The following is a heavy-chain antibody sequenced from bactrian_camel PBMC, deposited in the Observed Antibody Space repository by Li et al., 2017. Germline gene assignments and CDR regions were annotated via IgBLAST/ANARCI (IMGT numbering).Heavy chain of an antibody. V-gene: IGHV3S53*01. CDR1: GYMIRSSC. J-gene: IGHJ6*01. Sequence: HVQLVESGGGSVQDGGSLRLSCVAPGYMIRSSCMGIFRQAPGKEREAVGTIDYNGRTKYADSVKGRYTITYDMAKNVVYLQIDSLKPDDTGMYFCAAEVAPSTAGYCWTGLPLDFGHRGQGTQVTVS. D-gene: IGHD3*01. CDR3: AAEVAPSTAGYCWTGLPLDFGH. CDR2: IDYNGRT.